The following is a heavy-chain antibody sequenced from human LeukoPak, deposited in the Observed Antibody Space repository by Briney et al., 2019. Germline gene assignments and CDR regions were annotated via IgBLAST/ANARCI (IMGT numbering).Heavy chain of an antibody. CDR3: AREDSITGTPQALGV. V-gene: IGHV3-30-3*01. J-gene: IGHJ6*04. Sequence: GGSLRLSCAASGFTFSSYAMHWVRQAPGKGLEWVAVISYDGSNKYYADSVKGRFTISRDNSKNTLYLQMNSLRAEDTAVYYCAREDSITGTPQALGVWGKGTTVTVSS. D-gene: IGHD1-20*01. CDR2: ISYDGSNK. CDR1: GFTFSSYA.